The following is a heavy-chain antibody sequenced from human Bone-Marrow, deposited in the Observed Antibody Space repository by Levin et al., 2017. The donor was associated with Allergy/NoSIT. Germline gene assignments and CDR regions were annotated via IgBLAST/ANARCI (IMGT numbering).Heavy chain of an antibody. CDR3: ARHGEWLVGDSYQYGMDV. D-gene: IGHD6-19*01. V-gene: IGHV3-11*01. J-gene: IGHJ6*02. CDR1: GFNFRDYY. CDR2: ISSGGSIT. Sequence: GGSLRLSCEASGFNFRDYYMSWIRQAPGKGLEWVSFISSGGSITYYADSVKGRFTISRDNANNSVFLQMNSLRADDTAVYYCARHGEWLVGDSYQYGMDVWGQGTTVTVS.